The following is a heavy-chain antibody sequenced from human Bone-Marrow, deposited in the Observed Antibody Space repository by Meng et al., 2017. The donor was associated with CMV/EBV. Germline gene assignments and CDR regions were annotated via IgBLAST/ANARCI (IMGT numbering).Heavy chain of an antibody. V-gene: IGHV1-69*05. Sequence: CSSYASSWVRQAPGQGLEWMGGIIPIFGTANYAQKFQGRVTITTDESTSTAYMELSSLRSEDTAVYYCARDEEPYMVRGVIGCKNVYWGQGTLVTVSS. CDR2: IIPIFGTA. D-gene: IGHD3-10*01. CDR1: CSSYA. CDR3: ARDEEPYMVRGVIGCKNVY. J-gene: IGHJ4*02.